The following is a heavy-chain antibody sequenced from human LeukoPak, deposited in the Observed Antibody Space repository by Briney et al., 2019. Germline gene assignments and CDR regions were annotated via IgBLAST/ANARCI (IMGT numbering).Heavy chain of an antibody. CDR3: ARDASYGVSPWDYFDY. J-gene: IGHJ4*02. CDR1: GGSISSYY. V-gene: IGHV4-59*01. D-gene: IGHD3-10*01. CDR2: IHYSGST. Sequence: SETLSLTCTVSGGSISSYYWSWIRQPPGKGLEWIGYIHYSGSTNYNPSLKSRVTISVDTSKNQFSLKLSSVTAADTAVYYCARDASYGVSPWDYFDYWGQGTLVTVSS.